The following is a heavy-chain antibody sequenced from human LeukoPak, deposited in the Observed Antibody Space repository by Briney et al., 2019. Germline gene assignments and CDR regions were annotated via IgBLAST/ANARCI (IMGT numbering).Heavy chain of an antibody. CDR2: INPSGGST. CDR3: ARDGMVRGVIITHYFDY. V-gene: IGHV1-46*01. CDR1: GYTFTGYY. J-gene: IGHJ4*02. Sequence: ASVKVSCKASGYTFTGYYMHWVRQAPGQGLEWMGIINPSGGSTSYAQKFQGRVTMTRGTSTSTVYMELSSLRYEDTAVYYCARDGMVRGVIITHYFDYWGQGTLVTVSS. D-gene: IGHD3-10*01.